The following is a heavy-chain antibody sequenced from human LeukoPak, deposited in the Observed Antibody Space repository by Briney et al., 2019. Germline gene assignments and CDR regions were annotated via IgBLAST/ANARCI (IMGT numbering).Heavy chain of an antibody. V-gene: IGHV5-51*01. CDR1: GYSFTNYW. CDR3: ARLPRLNYYDSSGYSNAFDI. J-gene: IGHJ3*02. D-gene: IGHD3-22*01. CDR2: IYPGDSDT. Sequence: GGSLKISCKGSGYSFTNYWIGWVRQMPGKGLEWMGIIYPGDSDTRYSPSFQGQVTISADKSITTAYLQWSSLKASDTAMYYCARLPRLNYYDSSGYSNAFDIWGQGTVVTVSS.